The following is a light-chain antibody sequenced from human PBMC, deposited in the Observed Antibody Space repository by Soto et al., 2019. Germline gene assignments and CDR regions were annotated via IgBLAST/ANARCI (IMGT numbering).Light chain of an antibody. CDR3: QQYSSSPWT. J-gene: IGKJ1*01. CDR1: QSVTSNF. V-gene: IGKV3-20*01. Sequence: EIVLTQSPGTLSLSPGERATLSCRASQSVTSNFLAWYQQKPGQAPRLLIYGAYIRATGIPDRFSGGGSGTDFTLTISRLEPEDFAVYYCQQYSSSPWTFGQGTKVEIK. CDR2: GAY.